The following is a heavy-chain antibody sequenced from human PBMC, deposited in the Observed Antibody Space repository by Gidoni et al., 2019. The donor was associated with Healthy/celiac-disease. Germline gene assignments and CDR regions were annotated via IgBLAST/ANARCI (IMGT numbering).Heavy chain of an antibody. V-gene: IGHV1-18*01. J-gene: IGHJ6*02. D-gene: IGHD2-21*02. CDR3: ARVVAGCGGDCYSPRPGLHYYYYGMDV. Sequence: QVQLVQSGAEVKKPGASVKVSCKASGYTFTSYGISWVRQAPGKGLEWMGWISAYNGNTNYAQKLQGRVTMTTDTSTSTAYMELRSLRSDDTAVYYCARVVAGCGGDCYSPRPGLHYYYYGMDVWGQGTTVTVSS. CDR1: GYTFTSYG. CDR2: ISAYNGNT.